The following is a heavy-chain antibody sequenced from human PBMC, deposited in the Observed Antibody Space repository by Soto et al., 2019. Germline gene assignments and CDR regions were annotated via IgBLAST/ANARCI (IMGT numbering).Heavy chain of an antibody. Sequence: GAPLKVSRKASGYGFTTHGISWVRRAPGHGLEWMGWISAYNGDTHYVQRFQGRLTMTTDTSTSTAYMELRSLTSDDTAVYYCARDPPFSGILRGTPLMDVWGQGTTVTVSS. V-gene: IGHV1-18*04. CDR1: GYGFTTHG. D-gene: IGHD4-17*01. CDR3: ARDPPFSGILRGTPLMDV. J-gene: IGHJ6*02. CDR2: ISAYNGDT.